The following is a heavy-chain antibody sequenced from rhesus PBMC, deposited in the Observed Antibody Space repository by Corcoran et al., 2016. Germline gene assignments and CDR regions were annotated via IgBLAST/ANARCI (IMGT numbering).Heavy chain of an antibody. Sequence: QVQLQESGPGLVMPSETLSLTCTVSGGSISGGYDWNWMRQPPGRGLEWIGFIYGSSGKTNYNPSLKNRVTISKDTSKNQFSLKLSSVTAADTAVYYCARRIVVVMKNRFDVWGPGVLVTFSS. CDR3: ARRIVVVMKNRFDV. CDR2: IYGSSGKT. D-gene: IGHD3-16*01. CDR1: GGSISGGYD. V-gene: IGHV4-76*01. J-gene: IGHJ5-1*01.